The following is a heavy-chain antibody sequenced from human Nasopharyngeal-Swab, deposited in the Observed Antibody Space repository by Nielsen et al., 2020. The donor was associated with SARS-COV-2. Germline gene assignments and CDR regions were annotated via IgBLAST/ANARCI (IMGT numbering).Heavy chain of an antibody. Sequence: GESLKISCKASGFSVTSHGMHWVRQAPGKGLEWVAVIWYDGTNKFYADSVKSRFTISRDNSKNTLYLQMNSLRAEDTAMYYCHLSSGYDGYINYWGQGTLVTVSS. CDR3: HLSSGYDGYINY. CDR2: IWYDGTNK. D-gene: IGHD3-22*01. J-gene: IGHJ4*02. V-gene: IGHV3-33*01. CDR1: GFSVTSHG.